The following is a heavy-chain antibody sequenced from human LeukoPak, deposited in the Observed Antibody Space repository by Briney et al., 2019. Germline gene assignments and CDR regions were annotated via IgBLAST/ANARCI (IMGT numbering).Heavy chain of an antibody. CDR3: ASGGGGTWFDP. CDR1: GFTFSSYA. V-gene: IGHV3-23*01. J-gene: IGHJ5*02. Sequence: RSGGSLRLSSAASGFTFSSYAMSWDRQAPGKGLEWVSAISISVGSTYYAGSVKGRFTISRDNSKNMLYLQMNSLRAEDTAVYYCASGGGGTWFDPWGQGTLLTVSS. D-gene: IGHD3-3*01. CDR2: ISISVGST.